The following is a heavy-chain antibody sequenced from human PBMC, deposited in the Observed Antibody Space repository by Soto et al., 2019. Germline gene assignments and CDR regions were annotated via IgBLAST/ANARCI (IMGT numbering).Heavy chain of an antibody. CDR2: IYHSGST. CDR3: ATRTGSYYYGMDV. Sequence: PSETLSLTCAVSGGSISSGGYSWSWIRQPPGKGLEWIGYIYHSGSTYYNPSLKSRVTISVDRSKNQFSLKLSSVTAADTAVYYCATRTGSYYYGMDVWGQGTTVTVSS. D-gene: IGHD1-1*01. J-gene: IGHJ6*02. V-gene: IGHV4-30-2*01. CDR1: GGSISSGGYS.